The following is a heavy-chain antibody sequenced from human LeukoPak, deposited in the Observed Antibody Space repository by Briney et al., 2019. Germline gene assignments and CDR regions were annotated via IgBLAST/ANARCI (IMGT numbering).Heavy chain of an antibody. V-gene: IGHV4-39*01. D-gene: IGHD6-13*01. CDR1: GGSIGSSSYY. CDR3: AKGIAAAG. CDR2: IYYSGST. J-gene: IGHJ4*02. Sequence: SETLSLTCTVSGGSIGSSSYYCGWIRQPPGKGLEWIGSIYYSGSTYYNPSLKSRVTISVDTSKNQFSLKLSSVTAADTAVYYCAKGIAAAGWGQGTLVTVSS.